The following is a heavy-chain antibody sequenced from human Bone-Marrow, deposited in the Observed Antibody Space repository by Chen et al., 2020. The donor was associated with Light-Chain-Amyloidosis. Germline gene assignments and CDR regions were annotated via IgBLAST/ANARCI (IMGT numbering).Heavy chain of an antibody. Sequence: EVQLLESGGGLVQPGGSLRLSCAASGFRFRNYAMSWVRQAPGKGLEWVSAISPSGGRTYYADSVKGRLTISRDNSENTLYLQMDSLRVEDTAVYYCAKDGKEWLPDAWGQGTLVTVSS. CDR3: AKDGKEWLPDA. J-gene: IGHJ5*02. D-gene: IGHD3-3*01. V-gene: IGHV3-23*01. CDR2: ISPSGGRT. CDR1: GFRFRNYA.